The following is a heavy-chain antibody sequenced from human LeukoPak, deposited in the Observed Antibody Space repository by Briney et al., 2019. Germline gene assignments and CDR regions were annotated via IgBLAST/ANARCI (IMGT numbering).Heavy chain of an antibody. V-gene: IGHV3-21*01. Sequence: GGSLRLSCAASGFTFSSYSMNWVRQAPGKGLEWVSSISSSSSYIYYADSVKGRFTISRDNAKNSLYLQMNSLRAEDTAVCYCAREGSVSNDDFWSGYSGSPLYWGQGTLVTVSS. J-gene: IGHJ4*02. CDR2: ISSSSSYI. CDR1: GFTFSSYS. CDR3: AREGSVSNDDFWSGYSGSPLY. D-gene: IGHD3-3*01.